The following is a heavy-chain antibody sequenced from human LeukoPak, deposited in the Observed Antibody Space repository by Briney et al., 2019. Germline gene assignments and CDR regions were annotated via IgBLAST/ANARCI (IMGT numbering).Heavy chain of an antibody. CDR2: IYPGDSDT. J-gene: IGHJ4*02. V-gene: IGHV5-51*01. CDR3: ARRVGSYGPFDY. D-gene: IGHD5-18*01. CDR1: GSSFTSYW. Sequence: GASLQISCQGSGSSFTSYWIGWVRQLPGKGLEWMGIIYPGDSDTRYSPSFQGQVTISADKSISTAYLQWSSLKASDTAMYYCARRVGSYGPFDYWGQGTLVTVSS.